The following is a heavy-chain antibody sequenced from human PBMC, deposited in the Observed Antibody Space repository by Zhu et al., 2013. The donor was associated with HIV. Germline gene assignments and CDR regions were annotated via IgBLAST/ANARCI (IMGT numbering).Heavy chain of an antibody. CDR2: INPNSGGT. V-gene: IGHV1-2*04. CDR1: GGTFSSYA. D-gene: IGHD7-27*01. CDR3: ARVDGESGYYGMDV. J-gene: IGHJ6*02. Sequence: QVQLVQSGAEVKKPGSSVKVSCKASGGTFSSYAISWVRQAPGQGLEWMGGINPNSGGTNYAQKFQGWVTMTRDTSISTAYMELSRLRSGDTAVYYCARVDGESGYYGMDVWGQGTTVTVAS.